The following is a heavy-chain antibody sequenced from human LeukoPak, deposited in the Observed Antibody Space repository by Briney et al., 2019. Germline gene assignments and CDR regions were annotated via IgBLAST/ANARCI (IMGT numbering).Heavy chain of an antibody. J-gene: IGHJ4*02. CDR3: ALETTGPFDY. V-gene: IGHV1-46*03. D-gene: IGHD4-17*01. Sequence: GASVKVSCKAPGYTFTNYYMHWVRQAPGQGLEWMGIINPSGRSTTYVQQFQGRVTMTRDMSTSTVYMELSSLRSDDTAVYYCALETTGPFDYWGQGTLVTVSS. CDR2: INPSGRST. CDR1: GYTFTNYY.